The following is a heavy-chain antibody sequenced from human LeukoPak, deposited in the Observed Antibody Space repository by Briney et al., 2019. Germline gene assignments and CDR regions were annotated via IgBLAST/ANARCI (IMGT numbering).Heavy chain of an antibody. Sequence: GGSLRLSCAASGFTFSNYWMHWVRQAPGKGLVWVSRINGDGSSTTSADSVKGRFTISRDNAKNTLYLQMNSLRAEDTAVYYCAKGGATVIDYWGQGTLVTVSS. D-gene: IGHD4-17*01. V-gene: IGHV3-74*01. CDR1: GFTFSNYW. J-gene: IGHJ4*02. CDR3: AKGGATVIDY. CDR2: INGDGSST.